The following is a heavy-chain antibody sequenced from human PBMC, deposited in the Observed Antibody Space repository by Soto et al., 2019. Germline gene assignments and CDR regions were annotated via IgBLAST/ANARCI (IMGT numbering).Heavy chain of an antibody. V-gene: IGHV4-31*03. D-gene: IGHD5-12*01. CDR1: GGSISSGGYY. CDR2: IYYSVST. CDR3: ESCSGYDLSSSLSNGFDP. J-gene: IGHJ5*02. Sequence: TLTLTCTVSGGSISSGGYYWSWIRPHPGQGLEGVGYIYYSVSTYDNPSLKSRVTISVDTSKKQFSLKLSSVTAAHTAVYFSESCSGYDLSSSLSNGFDPWGQGTLVTVSS.